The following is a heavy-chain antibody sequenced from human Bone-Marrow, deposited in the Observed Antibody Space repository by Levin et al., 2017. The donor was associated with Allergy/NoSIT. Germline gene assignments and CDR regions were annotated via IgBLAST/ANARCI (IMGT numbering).Heavy chain of an antibody. CDR2: IFYSGRT. CDR3: ARVVVVAATHVDV. CDR1: GGSISSSSYY. D-gene: IGHD2-15*01. Sequence: SETLSLTCNVSGGSISSSSYYWGWIRQSPVKGREWIGHIFYSGRTFYNPSLKSPVSMSVDTSKNQYSLRLTSVTAADTAVYYCARVVVVAATHVDVWGHGTLVTVSS. V-gene: IGHV4-39*07. J-gene: IGHJ3*01.